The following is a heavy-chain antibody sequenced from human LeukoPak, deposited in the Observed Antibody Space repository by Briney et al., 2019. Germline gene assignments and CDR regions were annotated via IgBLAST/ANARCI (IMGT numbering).Heavy chain of an antibody. V-gene: IGHV4-4*07. J-gene: IGHJ6*03. CDR2: IYTSGST. D-gene: IGHD6-19*01. Sequence: PSETLSLTCTVSGGSISSYYWSWIRQPAGKGLEWIGRIYTSGSTNYNPSLKSRVTMSVDTSKNQFSLKLSSVTAVDTAVYYCARVGAVAAIPYYYYYMDVWGKGTTVTVSS. CDR1: GGSISSYY. CDR3: ARVGAVAAIPYYYYYMDV.